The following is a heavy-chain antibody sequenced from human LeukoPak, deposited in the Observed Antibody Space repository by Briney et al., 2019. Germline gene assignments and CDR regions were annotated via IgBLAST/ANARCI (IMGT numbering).Heavy chain of an antibody. V-gene: IGHV1-69*05. D-gene: IGHD3-10*01. J-gene: IGHJ4*02. Sequence: SVKVSCKASGGTFSSYAIGWVRRAPGQGLEWMGRIIPIFGTANYAQKFQGRVTITTDESTSTAYMELSSLRSEDTAVYYCARDGTYGSGSPMWGQGTLVTVSS. CDR2: IIPIFGTA. CDR1: GGTFSSYA. CDR3: ARDGTYGSGSPM.